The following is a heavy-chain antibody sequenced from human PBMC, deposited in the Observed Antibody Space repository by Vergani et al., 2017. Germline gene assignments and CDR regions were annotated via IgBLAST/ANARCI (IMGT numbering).Heavy chain of an antibody. CDR1: GFTFSSYG. Sequence: QVQLVESGGGVVQPGGSLRLSCAASGFTFSSYGMHWVRQAPGKGLEWVAFIRYDGSNKYYADSVKGRFTISRDNSKNTLYLQMNSLRAEDTAVYYCARPANYDYVWDTRQQEEWYFDYWGQGTLVTVSS. CDR2: IRYDGSNK. V-gene: IGHV3-30*02. J-gene: IGHJ4*02. D-gene: IGHD3-16*01. CDR3: ARPANYDYVWDTRQQEEWYFDY.